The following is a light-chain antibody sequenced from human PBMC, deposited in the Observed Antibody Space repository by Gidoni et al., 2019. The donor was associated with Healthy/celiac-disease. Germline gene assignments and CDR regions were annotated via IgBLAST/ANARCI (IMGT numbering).Light chain of an antibody. V-gene: IGLV3-25*03. CDR2: KDS. J-gene: IGLJ3*02. Sequence: SYELTQPPSVSVSPGQTARIPCSGDALPKQYAYWYQQKPGKAPVLVIYKDSERPSGIPERFSGSRSGTTVTLTISGVQAEDEADYYCQSADSSGTYWVFGGGTTLTVL. CDR1: ALPKQY. CDR3: QSADSSGTYWV.